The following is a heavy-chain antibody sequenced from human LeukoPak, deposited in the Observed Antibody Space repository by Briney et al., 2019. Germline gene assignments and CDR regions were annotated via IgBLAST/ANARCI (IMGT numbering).Heavy chain of an antibody. CDR2: INHSGST. D-gene: IGHD2-15*01. Sequence: SETLSLTCAVYGGSFSGYYWSWIRQPPGQGLEWIGEINHSGSTNYNPSLKSRVTISVDTSKNQFSLKLSSVTAADTAVYYCARGRYCSGGSCYDPRWFDPWGQGTLVTVSS. CDR1: GGSFSGYY. V-gene: IGHV4-34*01. J-gene: IGHJ5*02. CDR3: ARGRYCSGGSCYDPRWFDP.